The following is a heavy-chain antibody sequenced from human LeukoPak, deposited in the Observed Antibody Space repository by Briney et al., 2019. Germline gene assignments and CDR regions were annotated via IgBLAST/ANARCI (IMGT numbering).Heavy chain of an antibody. CDR1: GGTFSSYA. J-gene: IGHJ4*02. D-gene: IGHD3-22*01. Sequence: GASVKVSCKASGGTFSSYAISWVRQAPGQGLEWMGGIIPIFGTANYAQKFQGRVTITADKSTSTAYMELSSLRSEDTAVYYCARDLGSGYHPYFDYWGQGTLVTVSS. CDR3: ARDLGSGYHPYFDY. V-gene: IGHV1-69*06. CDR2: IIPIFGTA.